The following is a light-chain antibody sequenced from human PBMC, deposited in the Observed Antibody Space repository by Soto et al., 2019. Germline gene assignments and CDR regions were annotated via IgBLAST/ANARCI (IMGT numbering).Light chain of an antibody. CDR3: QQYNVWPLT. CDR1: QSFSSN. V-gene: IGKV3-15*01. J-gene: IGKJ4*01. Sequence: EIVMTPSPATLSVSPGGRATLSCRASQSFSSNLAWYQQKPGQTPKLLIYVASTRATGIPARFSGSGSGTEFTLTISSLQSEDFAVYYCQQYNVWPLTFGGGTKVEFK. CDR2: VAS.